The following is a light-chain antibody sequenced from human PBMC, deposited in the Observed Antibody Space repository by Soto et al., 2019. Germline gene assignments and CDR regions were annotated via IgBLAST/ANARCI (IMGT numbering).Light chain of an antibody. J-gene: IGLJ1*01. Sequence: QSALAQPASVSGSPGQSITISCTVTSSDVASSNYVSWYQQQPGQAPKLMIYEVNNRPSGVSDRFSGSKSGNTASLTISGLQAEDEADYYCSAHTTTTTVYVFGTGTKVTVL. CDR1: SSDVASSNY. CDR3: SAHTTTTTVYV. V-gene: IGLV2-14*01. CDR2: EVN.